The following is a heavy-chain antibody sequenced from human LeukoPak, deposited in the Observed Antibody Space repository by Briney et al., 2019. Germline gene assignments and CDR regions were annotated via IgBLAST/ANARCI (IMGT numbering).Heavy chain of an antibody. Sequence: PSETLSLTCTLSGGSISRYYWSWIRQPPGKGLEWIGYIYYSGSTNYNPSLKSRVTISVDTSKNQFSLKLSSVTAADTAVYYCARGISYSSSPHFDYWGQGTLVTVSS. V-gene: IGHV4-59*01. CDR2: IYYSGST. CDR1: GGSISRYY. J-gene: IGHJ4*02. CDR3: ARGISYSSSPHFDY. D-gene: IGHD6-6*01.